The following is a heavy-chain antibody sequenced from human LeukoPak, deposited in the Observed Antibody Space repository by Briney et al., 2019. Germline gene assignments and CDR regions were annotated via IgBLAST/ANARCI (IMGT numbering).Heavy chain of an antibody. J-gene: IGHJ4*02. V-gene: IGHV3-30*18. CDR3: AKGDAALTMYYFDY. D-gene: IGHD2-15*01. Sequence: GRSLRLSCAASGFTFSSYGMHWVRQAPGKGLEWVAVISYDGSNKYYADSVKGRFTISRDNSKNTLYLQMNSLRAEDTAVYYCAKGDAALTMYYFDYWGQGTLVTVSS. CDR1: GFTFSSYG. CDR2: ISYDGSNK.